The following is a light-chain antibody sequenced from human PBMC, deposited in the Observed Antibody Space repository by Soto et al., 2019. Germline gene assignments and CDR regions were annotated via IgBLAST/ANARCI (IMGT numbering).Light chain of an antibody. CDR1: QNIRSN. V-gene: IGKV3-15*01. CDR3: QQYNNWPPWT. J-gene: IGKJ1*01. Sequence: EIVMTQSPATLSVSPGERATLSCRASQNIRSNLAWYQQIPGQAPRLLIHGASTRATVIPARFSGSGSGTEFTLTISGLQSEDYAVYYCQQYNNWPPWTFGQGTKVEI. CDR2: GAS.